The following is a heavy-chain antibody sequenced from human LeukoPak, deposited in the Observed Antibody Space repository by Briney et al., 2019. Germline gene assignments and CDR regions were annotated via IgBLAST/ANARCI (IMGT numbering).Heavy chain of an antibody. CDR2: ISSSGSTI. CDR3: ARVGGATGRSFDY. Sequence: GGSLRLSCAASGFTFSSYEMNWVRQAPGKGLEWVSYISSSGSTIYYADSVKGRFTISRDNAENSLYLQMNSLRAEDTAVYYCARVGGATGRSFDYWGQGTLVTVSS. J-gene: IGHJ4*02. V-gene: IGHV3-48*03. CDR1: GFTFSSYE. D-gene: IGHD1-26*01.